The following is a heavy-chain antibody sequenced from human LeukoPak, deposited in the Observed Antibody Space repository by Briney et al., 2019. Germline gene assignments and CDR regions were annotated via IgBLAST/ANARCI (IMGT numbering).Heavy chain of an antibody. D-gene: IGHD3-10*01. V-gene: IGHV1-2*02. Sequence: ASVKVSCKASGYTFTVYYMHWVRQAPGQGLEWMGWINPNSGGTNYAQKFQGRVTMTRDTSISTAYMELSRLRSDDTALYYCTRDVRPRGGIDSRGQGTLVTVSS. J-gene: IGHJ4*02. CDR1: GYTFTVYY. CDR2: INPNSGGT. CDR3: TRDVRPRGGIDS.